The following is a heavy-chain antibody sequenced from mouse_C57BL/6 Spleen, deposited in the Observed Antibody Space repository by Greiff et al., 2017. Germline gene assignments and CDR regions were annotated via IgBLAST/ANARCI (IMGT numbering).Heavy chain of an antibody. CDR1: GYTFTDYY. D-gene: IGHD2-1*01. V-gene: IGHV1-26*01. Sequence: VQLQQSGPELVKPGASVKISCKASGYTFTDYYMNWVKQSHGKSLEWIGDINPNNGGTSYNQKFKGKATLTVDKSSSTAYMELRSLTSEDSAVYYCARCYGNFYYYAMDYWGQGTSVTVSS. CDR3: ARCYGNFYYYAMDY. J-gene: IGHJ4*01. CDR2: INPNNGGT.